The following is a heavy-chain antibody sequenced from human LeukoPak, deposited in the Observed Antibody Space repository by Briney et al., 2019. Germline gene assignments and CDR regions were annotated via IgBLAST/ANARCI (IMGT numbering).Heavy chain of an antibody. J-gene: IGHJ4*02. CDR1: GFTFNTNS. CDR2: ITSSSSII. D-gene: IGHD3-10*01. V-gene: IGHV3-48*01. CDR3: ARAEWYYYGSGSYYNALDY. Sequence: GGSLRLSCAASGFTFNTNSMESVRQAPGKGLEWVSFITSSSSIIYYADSVKGRFTISRDNAKNSLYLQMNSLRAEDTAGYYCARAEWYYYGSGSYYNALDYWGQGTLVTVSS.